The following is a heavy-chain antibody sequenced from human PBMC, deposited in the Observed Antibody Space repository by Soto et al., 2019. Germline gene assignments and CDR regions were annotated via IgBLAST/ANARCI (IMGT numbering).Heavy chain of an antibody. CDR2: ISAYNGNT. D-gene: IGHD3-22*01. CDR1: GYTFTSYG. J-gene: IGHJ5*02. Sequence: QVQLVQSGAEVKKPGASVKVSCKASGYTFTSYGISWVRQAPGQGLEWMGWISAYNGNTNYAQKLQGRITMTTDTSASTAYMELRSLRSDDTAAYYCARAHRLLVVVAEFDPWGQGTLVTVSS. CDR3: ARAHRLLVVVAEFDP. V-gene: IGHV1-18*01.